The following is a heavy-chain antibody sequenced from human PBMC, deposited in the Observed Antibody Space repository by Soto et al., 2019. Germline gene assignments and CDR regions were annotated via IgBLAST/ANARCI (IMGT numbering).Heavy chain of an antibody. CDR2: FYYSGST. J-gene: IGHJ3*02. D-gene: IGHD4-17*01. CDR3: ASYGDYGRGAFDI. CDR1: GGSISSYY. Sequence: QVQLQESGPGLVKPSETLSLTCTVSGGSISSYYWSWIRQRPGKGLEWIEYFYYSGSTNYNPSLKSRVTISVDTSKNQFSLQLSSVTAADTAVYYCASYGDYGRGAFDIWGQGTMVTVSS. V-gene: IGHV4-59*08.